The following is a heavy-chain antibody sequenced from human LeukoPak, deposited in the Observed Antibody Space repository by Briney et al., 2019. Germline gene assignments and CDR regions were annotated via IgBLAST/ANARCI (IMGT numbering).Heavy chain of an antibody. V-gene: IGHV3-53*01. J-gene: IGHJ4*02. Sequence: GGSLRLSCSASGFTVSGSYMSWVRQAPGKGLEWVAIIYSDRSSYYAVPVRGRFTISRDDSKNTLLLQMDSLRVGDTAIYYCARDSAFSSYSYWGQGALVTVSS. CDR2: IYSDRSS. CDR1: GFTVSGSY. CDR3: ARDSAFSSYSY. D-gene: IGHD2-15*01.